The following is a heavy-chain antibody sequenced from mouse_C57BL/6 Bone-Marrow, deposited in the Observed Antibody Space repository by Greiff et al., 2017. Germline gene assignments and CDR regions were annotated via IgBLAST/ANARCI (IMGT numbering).Heavy chain of an antibody. CDR3: ARCYYGSSYSYYFDY. V-gene: IGHV1-85*01. D-gene: IGHD1-1*01. Sequence: VQLQQSGPELVKPGASVKLSCKASGYTFTSYDINWVKQRPGQGLEWIGWIYPRDGSTKYNEKLKGKATLTVDTSSSTAYMELHSLTSEDSAVYFCARCYYGSSYSYYFDYWGQGTTLTVSS. CDR1: GYTFTSYD. J-gene: IGHJ2*01. CDR2: IYPRDGST.